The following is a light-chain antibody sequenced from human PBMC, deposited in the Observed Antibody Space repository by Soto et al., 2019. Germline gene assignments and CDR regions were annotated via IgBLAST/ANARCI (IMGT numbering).Light chain of an antibody. CDR2: SNN. Sequence: QSVLTQPPSASGTPGQKVFISCSGSNSNIGGTNYAYWYQQLPGAAPKLLMHSNNLRPSGVPERISGSKFGTAASLAISGLRSEDEAVYYCASWDDRLGAVIFGGGTKVTVL. V-gene: IGLV1-47*02. CDR3: ASWDDRLGAVI. CDR1: NSNIGGTNY. J-gene: IGLJ2*01.